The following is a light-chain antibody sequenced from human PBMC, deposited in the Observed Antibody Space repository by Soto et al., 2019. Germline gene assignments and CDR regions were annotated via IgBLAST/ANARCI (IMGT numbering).Light chain of an antibody. Sequence: EIVMTQSPATLPVSPGERATLSCRASQSVSSNLAWYQQKPGQAPTLLIYGASARATGIPARFSGSGSGTEFTLTISSLQSEDFAVYYCQHYNNWPFTFGQGTKVDIK. V-gene: IGKV3-15*01. CDR3: QHYNNWPFT. CDR2: GAS. CDR1: QSVSSN. J-gene: IGKJ2*01.